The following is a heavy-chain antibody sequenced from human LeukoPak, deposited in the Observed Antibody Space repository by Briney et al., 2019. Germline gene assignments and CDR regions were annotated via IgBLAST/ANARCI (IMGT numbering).Heavy chain of an antibody. D-gene: IGHD3-22*01. V-gene: IGHV3-33*01. CDR3: ARDGDYYDSSGYHDY. J-gene: IGHJ4*02. Sequence: GGSLRLSCAASGFTFSSYGMHWVRQAPGKGLEWVAVIWYDGSNKYYADSVKGRFTISRDNSKNTLYLQMNSLRAEDTAVYYCARDGDYYDSSGYHDYWGQGTLVTVSS. CDR1: GFTFSSYG. CDR2: IWYDGSNK.